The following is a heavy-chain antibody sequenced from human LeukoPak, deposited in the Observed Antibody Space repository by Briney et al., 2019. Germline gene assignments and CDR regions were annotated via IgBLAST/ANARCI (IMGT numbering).Heavy chain of an antibody. CDR3: ARAAPSIKGAGDAPYWYFDL. D-gene: IGHD7-27*01. J-gene: IGHJ2*01. CDR2: TYYRSKWYN. CDR1: GDSVSSNSAA. Sequence: SQTLSLTCAISGDSVSSNSAAWNWIRQSPSRGLEWLGRTYYRSKWYNDYAVSVKSRITINPDTSKNQFSLQLNSVTPEDTAVYYCARAAPSIKGAGDAPYWYFDLWGRGTLVTVSS. V-gene: IGHV6-1*01.